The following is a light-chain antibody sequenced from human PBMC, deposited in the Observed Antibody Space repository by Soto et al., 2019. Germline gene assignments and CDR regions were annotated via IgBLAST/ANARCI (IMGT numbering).Light chain of an antibody. CDR2: DVS. V-gene: IGKV3D-15*01. Sequence: ELLMPPSPATLSVSPGERATLSCRASQSVDSNLAWYQQKPGQAPRLLIYDVSNRATGIPARFSGSGSGTDFTLTISSLHPEDVATYYGQQTFSAPSITGGQGTRLEIK. J-gene: IGKJ5*01. CDR3: QQTFSAPSIT. CDR1: QSVDSN.